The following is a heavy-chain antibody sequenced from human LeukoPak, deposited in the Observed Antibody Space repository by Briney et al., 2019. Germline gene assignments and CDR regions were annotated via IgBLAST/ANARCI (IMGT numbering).Heavy chain of an antibody. V-gene: IGHV3-9*01. J-gene: IGHJ4*02. CDR1: GFTFDVYA. CDR2: ICWNSGNI. CDR3: ATDIAGGAAAGTLVTAFDY. Sequence: GRSLTLSCAASGFTFDVYAMHWLRQAPGKGLEWGLGICWNSGNIGYAHSVKGRFTTSSDNPKHSLYLQINSLRAEDTASHHCATDIAGGAAAGTLVTAFDYWGQRTPVTVSS. D-gene: IGHD6-13*01.